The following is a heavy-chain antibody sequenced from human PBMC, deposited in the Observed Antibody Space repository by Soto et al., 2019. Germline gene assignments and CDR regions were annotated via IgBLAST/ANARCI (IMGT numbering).Heavy chain of an antibody. V-gene: IGHV4-34*01. CDR3: AGAYSSSDY. D-gene: IGHD4-4*01. CDR1: GGSFNSYY. Sequence: HVQLQQWGAGLLNPSETLSLTCAVSGGSFNSYYWSWIRQPPGKGLEWIGEINQGGNTNYNPALKSRVTISVDTSKNQFSLKLTSVTAADTAVYYCAGAYSSSDYWGQGTLVTVSS. J-gene: IGHJ4*02. CDR2: INQGGNT.